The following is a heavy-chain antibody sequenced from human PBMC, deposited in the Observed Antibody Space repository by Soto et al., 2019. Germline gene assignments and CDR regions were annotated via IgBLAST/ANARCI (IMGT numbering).Heavy chain of an antibody. D-gene: IGHD6-19*01. CDR2: INPSGGST. J-gene: IGHJ5*02. V-gene: IGHV1-46*01. Sequence: GVSVKVSCKASGYTFTSYYMHWVRQAPGQGLEWMGIINPSGGSTSYAQKFQGRVTMTRDTSTSTVYMELSSLRSEDTAVYYCARPWRRGSGWYWFDPWGQGTLVTVSS. CDR3: ARPWRRGSGWYWFDP. CDR1: GYTFTSYY.